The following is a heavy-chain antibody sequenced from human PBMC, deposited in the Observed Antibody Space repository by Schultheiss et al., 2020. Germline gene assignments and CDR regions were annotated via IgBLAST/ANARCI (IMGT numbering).Heavy chain of an antibody. D-gene: IGHD5-12*01. CDR3: AREGYRGYETGK. J-gene: IGHJ4*02. CDR1: GYTFTSYD. V-gene: IGHV1-18*01. Sequence: ASVKVSGKASGYTFTSYDINWVRQAPGQGLEWMGWINPNSGGTNYAQKLQGRVTMTTDTSTSTAYMELSSLRSEDTAVYYCAREGYRGYETGKWGQGTLVTVSS. CDR2: INPNSGGT.